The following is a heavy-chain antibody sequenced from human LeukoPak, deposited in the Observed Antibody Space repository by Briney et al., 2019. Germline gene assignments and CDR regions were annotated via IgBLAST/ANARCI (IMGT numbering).Heavy chain of an antibody. CDR3: AKDHGVTMVRGVSSSWFDP. D-gene: IGHD3-10*01. V-gene: IGHV3-30*18. Sequence: PGGSLRLSCAASGFTFSSYGMHWVRQAPGKGLEWVAVISNDGSTKKYADSVKGRFTISRDNSKNTLYVQMNSLRADDAAVYYCAKDHGVTMVRGVSSSWFDPWGQGTLVTVSS. J-gene: IGHJ5*02. CDR1: GFTFSSYG. CDR2: ISNDGSTK.